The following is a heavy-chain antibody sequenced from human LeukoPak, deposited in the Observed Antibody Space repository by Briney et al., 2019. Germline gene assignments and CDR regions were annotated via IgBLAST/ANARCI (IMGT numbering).Heavy chain of an antibody. D-gene: IGHD6-13*01. CDR3: ARTSIEYSVSWYDY. CDR2: ISGSGGST. CDR1: GFTFSSYA. J-gene: IGHJ4*02. Sequence: PGGSLRLSCAASGFTFSSYAMSWVRQAPGKGLEWVSAISGSGGSTYYADSVKGRFTISRDNSKNTLYLQMNSLRDEDTALYYCARTSIEYSVSWYDYWGQGTLVTVSS. V-gene: IGHV3-23*01.